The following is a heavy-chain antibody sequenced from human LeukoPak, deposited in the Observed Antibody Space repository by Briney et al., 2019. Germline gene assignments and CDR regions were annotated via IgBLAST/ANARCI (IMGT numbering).Heavy chain of an antibody. CDR3: ARESYYDFWSGYSAYWYFDL. CDR2: IYSGGST. Sequence: GGSLRLSCAASGFTVSSNYMSWVRQAPGKGLEWVSVIYSGGSTYYADSMKGRFTISRDNSKNTLYLQMNSLRAEDTAVYYCARESYYDFWSGYSAYWYFDLWGRGTLVTVSS. J-gene: IGHJ2*01. D-gene: IGHD3-3*01. CDR1: GFTVSSNY. V-gene: IGHV3-53*01.